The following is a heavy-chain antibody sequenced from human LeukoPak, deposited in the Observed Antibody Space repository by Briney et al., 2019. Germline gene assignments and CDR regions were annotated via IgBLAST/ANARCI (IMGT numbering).Heavy chain of an antibody. J-gene: IGHJ4*02. V-gene: IGHV4-4*02. CDR2: MYLSGTT. Sequence: PSETLSLTCTVSGNSINSLDLWSWVRQPPGQGLEWIGEMYLSGTTHSNPSVKSRVTISIDKSKNQFFLNLSSVTAADTAVYYCAGLVGRYSSGLYYYYFDYWGQGTLVTVSS. CDR3: AGLVGRYSSGLYYYYFDY. D-gene: IGHD3-22*01. CDR1: GNSINSLDL.